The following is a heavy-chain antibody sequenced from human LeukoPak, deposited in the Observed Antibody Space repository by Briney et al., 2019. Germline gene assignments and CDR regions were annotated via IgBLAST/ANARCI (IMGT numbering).Heavy chain of an antibody. Sequence: SETLSLTCTVSGDSISSSSYYWGWIRQPPGKGLEWIGNIYYSGSTYYNPSLKSRVTISVDTSKNQFSPKMNSVTAADTAVYYCARATGKRNDAFDMWGQGTMFTVSS. CDR1: GDSISSSSYY. CDR2: IYYSGST. CDR3: ARATGKRNDAFDM. V-gene: IGHV4-39*07. J-gene: IGHJ3*02. D-gene: IGHD1-1*01.